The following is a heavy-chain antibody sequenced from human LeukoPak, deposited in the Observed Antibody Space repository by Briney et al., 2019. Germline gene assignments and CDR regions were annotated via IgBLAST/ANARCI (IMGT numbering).Heavy chain of an antibody. D-gene: IGHD3-22*01. J-gene: IGHJ3*02. CDR3: ARLRVERITMIVVVPGAFDI. Sequence: NPSETLSLTCAVYGGSFSGYYWGWIRQPPGKGLEWIGEINHSGSTNYNPSLKSRVTISVDTSKNQFSLKLSSVTAADTAVYYCARLRVERITMIVVVPGAFDIWGQGTMVTVSS. CDR2: INHSGST. CDR1: GGSFSGYY. V-gene: IGHV4-34*01.